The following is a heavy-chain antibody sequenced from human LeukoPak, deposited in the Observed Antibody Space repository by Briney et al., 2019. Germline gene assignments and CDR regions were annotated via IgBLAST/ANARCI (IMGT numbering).Heavy chain of an antibody. V-gene: IGHV4-34*01. CDR3: ARGSVVPAAMGSIGYYYYYMDV. J-gene: IGHJ6*03. CDR2: INHSGST. Sequence: PSETLSLTCAVYGGSFSGYYWSWVRQPPGKGLEWIGEINHSGSTNYNPSLKSRVTISVDTSKNQFSLKLSSVTTADTAVYYCARGSVVPAAMGSIGYYYYYMDVWGKGTTVTVSS. CDR1: GGSFSGYY. D-gene: IGHD2-2*01.